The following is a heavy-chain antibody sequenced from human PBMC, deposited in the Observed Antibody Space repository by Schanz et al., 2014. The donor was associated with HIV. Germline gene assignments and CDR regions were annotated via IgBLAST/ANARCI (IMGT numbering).Heavy chain of an antibody. CDR3: AKDYYGLLDP. J-gene: IGHJ5*02. D-gene: IGHD1-26*01. V-gene: IGHV3-23*04. Sequence: EVQLVESGGGLVQPGGSLRLSCAASGFTLSSHWMSWVRQAPGKGLEWVSGISGSGGDTYYADSVKGRFSISRDNSKNTLFLQMNSLRAEDTAVYYCAKDYYGLLDPWGQGPLVTVSS. CDR1: GFTLSSHW. CDR2: ISGSGGDT.